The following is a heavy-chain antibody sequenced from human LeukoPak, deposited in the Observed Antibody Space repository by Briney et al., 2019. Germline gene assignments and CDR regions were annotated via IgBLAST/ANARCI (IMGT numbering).Heavy chain of an antibody. CDR1: GGSISSYY. V-gene: IGHV4-59*01. J-gene: IGHJ4*02. D-gene: IGHD3-16*01. CDR3: ARDHDYEGLKGNY. CDR2: IYYSGST. Sequence: SETLSLTCTVSGGSISSYYWSWIRQPPGKGLEWIGYIYYSGSTNYNPSLKSRVTISVDTSKNQFSLRLSSVTAADTAVYYCARDHDYEGLKGNYWGRGTMVTVSS.